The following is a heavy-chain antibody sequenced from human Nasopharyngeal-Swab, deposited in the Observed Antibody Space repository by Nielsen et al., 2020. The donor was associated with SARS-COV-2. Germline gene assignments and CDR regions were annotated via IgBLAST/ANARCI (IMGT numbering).Heavy chain of an antibody. D-gene: IGHD5-18*01. J-gene: IGHJ6*02. CDR2: IYSGGST. CDR3: ARSSGYSYGYAGYYGMDV. V-gene: IGHV3-53*01. CDR1: GFTVSSNY. Sequence: GSLRLSCAASGFTVSSNYMSWVRQAPGKGLEWVSVIYSGGSTYYADSVKGRFTISRDNSKNTLYLQMNSLRAEDTAVYYCARSSGYSYGYAGYYGMDVWGQGTTVTVSS.